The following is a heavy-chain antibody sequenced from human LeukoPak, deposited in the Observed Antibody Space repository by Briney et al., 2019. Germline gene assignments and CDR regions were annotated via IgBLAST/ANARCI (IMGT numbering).Heavy chain of an antibody. CDR3: ERYGSGYYYVWFDP. CDR2: INHSGST. D-gene: IGHD3-22*01. V-gene: IGHV4-34*01. Sequence: AESLSLSCAVYGVSFSSYALSWIRQAPGKGLEWIWEINHSGSTNYNPSLKSRVTISVDTSKNQFSLKLSSVTAADTGVYYCERYGSGYYYVWFDPWGQGTLVTVSS. CDR1: GVSFSSYA. J-gene: IGHJ5*02.